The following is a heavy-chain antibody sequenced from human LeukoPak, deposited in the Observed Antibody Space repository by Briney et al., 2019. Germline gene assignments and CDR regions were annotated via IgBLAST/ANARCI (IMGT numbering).Heavy chain of an antibody. J-gene: IGHJ4*02. CDR3: AANSADYNTLGSSYKV. CDR2: ISYSGTT. CDR1: GFTFSSYG. V-gene: IGHV4-39*02. Sequence: PGGSLRLSCAASGFTFSSYGMSWVRQAPGKGLEWIGSISYSGTTYYNPSLKSRVTISVDTSKNHFSLKLSSVTAADTAVYYCAANSADYNTLGSSYKVWGQGTLVTVSS. D-gene: IGHD3-10*01.